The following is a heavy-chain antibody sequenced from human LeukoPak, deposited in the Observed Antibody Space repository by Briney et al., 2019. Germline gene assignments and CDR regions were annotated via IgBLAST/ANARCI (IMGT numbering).Heavy chain of an antibody. CDR3: AREGMVVAPRYSSYFDY. D-gene: IGHD2-15*01. Sequence: PGGPLRLSCAASGFTFSSYAMHWVRQAPGKGLEWVAVISYDGSNKYYADSVKGRFTITRDNSKNTPYLQMNSLRAEDTAVYYCAREGMVVAPRYSSYFDYWGQGTLVTVSS. J-gene: IGHJ4*02. V-gene: IGHV3-30*01. CDR1: GFTFSSYA. CDR2: ISYDGSNK.